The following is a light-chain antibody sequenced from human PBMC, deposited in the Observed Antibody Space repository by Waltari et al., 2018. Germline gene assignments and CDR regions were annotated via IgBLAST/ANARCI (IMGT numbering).Light chain of an antibody. Sequence: SGKASRSVAKYLAWYQQKPGQAPRLLIYHASIRATGIPDRFSGSGYGTDFSLTISRLEPEDFAVYFCQKYVNLPATFGQGTTVEV. V-gene: IGKV3-20*01. J-gene: IGKJ1*01. CDR3: QKYVNLPAT. CDR1: RSVAKY. CDR2: HAS.